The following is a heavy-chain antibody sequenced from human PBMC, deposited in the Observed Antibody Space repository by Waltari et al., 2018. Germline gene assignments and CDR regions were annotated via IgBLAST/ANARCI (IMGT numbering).Heavy chain of an antibody. CDR1: GGSISSEY. D-gene: IGHD2-21*01. J-gene: IGHJ6*02. V-gene: IGHV4-4*07. Sequence: QVQLQESGPGLVKPSETLSLTCTVSGGSISSEYWTWIRQPAGKGLEWIGRIYSSGATNYNPSLKSRVTISVDKSKNQFSLKLNSVTAADTAVYYCATYSSSGGGMDVWDQGTTVTVSS. CDR2: IYSSGAT. CDR3: ATYSSSGGGMDV.